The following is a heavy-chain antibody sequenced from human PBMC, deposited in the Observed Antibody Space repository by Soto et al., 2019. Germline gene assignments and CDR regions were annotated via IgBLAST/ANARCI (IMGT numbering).Heavy chain of an antibody. J-gene: IGHJ4*02. CDR2: VKDGGHT. CDR1: GGSLSGYY. Sequence: QVQLQQWGAGLLKPSETLSLNCAVTGGSLSGYYWSWIRQPPGKGLEWIGEVKDGGHTNYSPSLRGRFTISSDTSNNPFSLRLNSVTAADTGVYSCARGQEGVVATHWDQGSLVTVSS. D-gene: IGHD5-12*01. CDR3: ARGQEGVVATH. V-gene: IGHV4-34*01.